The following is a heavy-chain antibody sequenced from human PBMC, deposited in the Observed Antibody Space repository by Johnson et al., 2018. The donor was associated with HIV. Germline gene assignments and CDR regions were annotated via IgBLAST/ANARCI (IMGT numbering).Heavy chain of an antibody. V-gene: IGHV3-7*01. CDR2: IKQDGSEK. CDR3: AKRGGVGDVAFDI. D-gene: IGHD3-16*01. J-gene: IGHJ3*02. CDR1: GFTFSSYW. Sequence: VQLVESGGGLVQPGGSLRLSCAAYGFTFSSYWMSWVRQAPGQGLEWVANIKQDGSEKYYVDSLQGRFTISRDNPKNSLYLKMNSLRAEDTAVYYCAKRGGVGDVAFDIWGQGTMVTVSS.